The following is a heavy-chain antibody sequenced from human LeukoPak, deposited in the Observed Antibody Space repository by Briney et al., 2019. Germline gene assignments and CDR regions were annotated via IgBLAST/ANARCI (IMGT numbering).Heavy chain of an antibody. CDR3: GRGNKSFDP. V-gene: IGHV1-2*02. Sequence: VASVKVSCKASGYTFTAYYVHWVRQAPGQGPEWIGWINPNTGDTNYAPKFQGRVTMIKDTSTNSAYMELNKLTSDDTAVYYCGRGNKSFDPWGQGTLVTVSS. CDR1: GYTFTAYY. J-gene: IGHJ5*02. CDR2: INPNTGDT.